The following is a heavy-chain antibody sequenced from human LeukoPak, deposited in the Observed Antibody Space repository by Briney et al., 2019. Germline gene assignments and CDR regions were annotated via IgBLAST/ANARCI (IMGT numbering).Heavy chain of an antibody. D-gene: IGHD2-2*01. V-gene: IGHV1-8*03. CDR2: MNPKSGNT. Sequence: ASVKVSCKASGYTFTSYDINWVRQATGQGLEWMGWMNPKSGNTGYAQKFQGRVTITRNTSISTAYMELSSLRSEDTAVYYCARGVVVPAAPAYNWFDPWGQGTLVTVSS. J-gene: IGHJ5*02. CDR1: GYTFTSYD. CDR3: ARGVVVPAAPAYNWFDP.